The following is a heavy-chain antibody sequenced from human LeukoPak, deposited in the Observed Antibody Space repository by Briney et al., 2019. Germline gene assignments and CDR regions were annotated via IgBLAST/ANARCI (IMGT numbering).Heavy chain of an antibody. J-gene: IGHJ4*02. CDR2: INHSGST. V-gene: IGHV4-34*01. CDR1: GGSFSGYY. CDR3: ARGQRHDYGDY. Sequence: PSETLSLTCAVYGGSFSGYYWSWIRQPPVKGLEWIGEINHSGSTNYNPSLKSRVTISVDTSKNQFSLKLSSVTAADTAVYYCARGQRHDYGDYWGQGTLVTVSS.